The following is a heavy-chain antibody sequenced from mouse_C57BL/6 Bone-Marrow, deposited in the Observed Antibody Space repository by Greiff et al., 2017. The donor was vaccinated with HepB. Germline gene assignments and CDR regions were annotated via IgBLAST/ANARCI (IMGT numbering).Heavy chain of an antibody. V-gene: IGHV1-55*01. CDR1: GYTFTSYW. Sequence: VQLQQPGAELVKPGASVKMSCKASGYTFTSYWITWVKQRPGQGLEWIGDIYPGSGSTNYNEKFKSKATLTVDTSSSTASMQLSSLTSEDSAVYYCARGRVITTVVAHWYFAVWDTGTTVIVSS. CDR3: ARGRVITTVVAHWYFAV. D-gene: IGHD1-1*01. J-gene: IGHJ1*03. CDR2: IYPGSGST.